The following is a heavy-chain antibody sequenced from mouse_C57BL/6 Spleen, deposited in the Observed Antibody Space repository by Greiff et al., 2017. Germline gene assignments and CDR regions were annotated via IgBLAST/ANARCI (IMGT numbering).Heavy chain of an antibody. J-gene: IGHJ2*01. CDR1: GFTFSDYY. CDR2: INYDGSST. V-gene: IGHV5-16*01. Sequence: EVMLVESEGGLVQPGSSMKLSCTASGFTFSDYYMAWVRQVPEKGLEWVANINYDGSSTYYLDSLKSRFIISRDNAKNILYLQMSSLKSEDTATYYCARDYYYGLDYWGQGTTLTVSS. CDR3: ARDYYYGLDY. D-gene: IGHD1-1*01.